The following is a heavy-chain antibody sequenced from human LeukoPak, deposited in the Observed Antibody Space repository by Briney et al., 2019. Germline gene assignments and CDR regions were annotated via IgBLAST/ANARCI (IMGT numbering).Heavy chain of an antibody. V-gene: IGHV3-53*01. CDR3: ARVGYYYYYMDV. J-gene: IGHJ6*03. Sequence: GGSLRLSCAASGFTVSSNYMSWVRQAPGKGLEWVSVIYSGGSTYYADSVKGRFTISRDNSKNTLYLQMNSLRAEDTAVYYCARVGYYYYYMDVWGKGTTVTVSS. CDR2: IYSGGST. CDR1: GFTVSSNY.